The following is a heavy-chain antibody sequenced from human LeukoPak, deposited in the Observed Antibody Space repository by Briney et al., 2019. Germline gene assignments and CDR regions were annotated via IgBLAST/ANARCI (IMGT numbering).Heavy chain of an antibody. D-gene: IGHD3-3*01. CDR1: GGSISSGGYY. Sequence: SETPSLTCTVSGGSISSGGYYWSWIRQHPGKGLEWIGYIYYSGSTYYNPSLKSRVTISVDTSKNQFSLKLSSVTAADTAVYYCARANYDFWSGYCNFDYWGQGTLVTVSS. CDR2: IYYSGST. J-gene: IGHJ4*02. V-gene: IGHV4-31*03. CDR3: ARANYDFWSGYCNFDY.